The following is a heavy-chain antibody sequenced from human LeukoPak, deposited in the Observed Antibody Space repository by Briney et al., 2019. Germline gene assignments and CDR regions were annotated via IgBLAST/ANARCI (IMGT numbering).Heavy chain of an antibody. Sequence: SGGSLRLSCAASGFTFSSYSMNWVRQAPGKGLEWVSSISSSSSYIYYADSVKGRFTISRDNAKNSLYLQMNSLRAEDTAVYYCARDKNSISVGFGPWGQGTLVTVSS. CDR1: GFTFSSYS. CDR2: ISSSSSYI. D-gene: IGHD1-26*01. V-gene: IGHV3-21*01. J-gene: IGHJ5*02. CDR3: ARDKNSISVGFGP.